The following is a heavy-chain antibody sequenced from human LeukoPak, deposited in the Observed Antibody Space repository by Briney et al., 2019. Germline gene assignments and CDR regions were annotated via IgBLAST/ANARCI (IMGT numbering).Heavy chain of an antibody. D-gene: IGHD6-13*01. CDR1: GYTFTSYD. V-gene: IGHV1-8*01. CDR3: ARVASSSWYGDDY. CDR2: MNPNSGNT. J-gene: IGHJ4*02. Sequence: ASVKVSCKASGYTFTSYDINWVRQATGQGLECMGWMNPNSGNTGYAQKFQGRVTMTRNTSISTAYMELSSLRSEDTAVYYCARVASSSWYGDDYWGQGTLVTVSS.